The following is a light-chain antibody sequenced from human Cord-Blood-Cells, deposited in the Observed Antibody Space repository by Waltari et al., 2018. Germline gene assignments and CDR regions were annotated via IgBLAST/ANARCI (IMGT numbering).Light chain of an antibody. CDR1: SSNIGAGYD. CDR2: GNS. V-gene: IGLV1-40*01. J-gene: IGLJ2*01. Sequence: QSVLTQPPSVSGAPGQRVTIPCTGSSSNIGAGYDVHWYQQLPGTAPKLLIYGNSNRPSGVPDRFSGSKSGTPASLAITGLQAEDEADYYCQSYDSSLSGSVFGGGTKLTVL. CDR3: QSYDSSLSGSV.